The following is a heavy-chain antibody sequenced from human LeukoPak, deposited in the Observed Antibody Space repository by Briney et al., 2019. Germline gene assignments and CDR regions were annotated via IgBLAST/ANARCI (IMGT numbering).Heavy chain of an antibody. D-gene: IGHD2-15*01. V-gene: IGHV3-21*01. CDR2: ISSSSSCI. Sequence: PGGSLRLSCAASGFTFSSYSMNWVRQAPGKGLEWVSSISSSSSCIYYADSVKGRFTISRDNAKNSLYLQMNSLRAEDTAVYYCARDQRCSGGSCYNWFDPWGQGTLVTVSS. J-gene: IGHJ5*02. CDR3: ARDQRCSGGSCYNWFDP. CDR1: GFTFSSYS.